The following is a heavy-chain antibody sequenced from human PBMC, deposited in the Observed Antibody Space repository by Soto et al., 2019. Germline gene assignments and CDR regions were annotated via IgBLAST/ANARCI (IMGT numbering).Heavy chain of an antibody. CDR1: GFTFGDYA. D-gene: IGHD1-26*01. J-gene: IGHJ4*02. CDR2: IRSKAYGGTT. Sequence: GSLRLSCTASGFTFGDYAMSWVRQAPGKGLEWVGFIRSKAYGGTTEYAASVKGRFTISRDDSKSIAYLQMNSLKTEDTAVYYCTSPYSGSYYGGYFDYWGQGTLVTVSS. CDR3: TSPYSGSYYGGYFDY. V-gene: IGHV3-49*04.